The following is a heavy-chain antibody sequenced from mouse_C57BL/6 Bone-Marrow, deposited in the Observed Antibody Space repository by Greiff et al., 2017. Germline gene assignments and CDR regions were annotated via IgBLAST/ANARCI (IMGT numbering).Heavy chain of an antibody. D-gene: IGHD1-1*01. J-gene: IGHJ1*03. CDR2: IDPEDGDT. CDR1: GFNIKDYY. CDR3: ARWGTTVGCYWYFDV. Sequence: EVQLQQSGAELVKPGASVKLSCTASGFNIKDYYMHWVKQRPEQGLEWIGRIDPEDGDTKYAPKFQGKATITADTASNTAYMQLSSLTSEDTADYYGARWGTTVGCYWYFDVWGTGTTVTVSS. V-gene: IGHV14-2*01.